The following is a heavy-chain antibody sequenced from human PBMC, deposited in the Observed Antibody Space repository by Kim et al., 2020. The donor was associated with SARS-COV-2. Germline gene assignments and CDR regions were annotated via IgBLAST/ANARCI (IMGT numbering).Heavy chain of an antibody. CDR3: AKEDRGDTMMVVV. J-gene: IGHJ4*02. V-gene: IGHV1-3*01. Sequence: YSQQFQGRVTITRDTSARTAYMELSSLRSEDTAVYYCAKEDRGDTMMVVVWGQGAPVTVSS. D-gene: IGHD3-22*01.